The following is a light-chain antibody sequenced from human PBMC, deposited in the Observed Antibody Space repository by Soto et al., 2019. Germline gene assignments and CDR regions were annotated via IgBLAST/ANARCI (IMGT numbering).Light chain of an antibody. Sequence: QSALTQPRSVSGSPGQSVTISCTGTSSDVGTYNYVSWYQQHPDKAPTLIIYDVTKRPSGVPGRFSGSKSGNTASLTISGLQAEDEADYFCCSYAGNYIWVFGGGTKLTVL. J-gene: IGLJ3*02. CDR3: CSYAGNYIWV. V-gene: IGLV2-11*01. CDR1: SSDVGTYNY. CDR2: DVT.